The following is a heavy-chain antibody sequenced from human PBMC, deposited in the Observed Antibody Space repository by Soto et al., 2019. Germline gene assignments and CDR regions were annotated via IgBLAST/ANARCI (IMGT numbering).Heavy chain of an antibody. Sequence: GGSLRLSCAASGFTFSNYAMHWVRQAPGKGLEYVSTISSNGHSTDYANSVKGRFTISRDNSMNTLYLQMGSLRAEDMAVYYCARGSNCYHFDYWGQGTLVTVSS. CDR1: GFTFSNYA. J-gene: IGHJ4*02. CDR2: ISSNGHST. D-gene: IGHD2-21*01. CDR3: ARGSNCYHFDY. V-gene: IGHV3-64*01.